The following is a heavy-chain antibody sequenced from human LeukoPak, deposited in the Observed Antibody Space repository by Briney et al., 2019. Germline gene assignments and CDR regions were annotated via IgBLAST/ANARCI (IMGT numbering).Heavy chain of an antibody. Sequence: GGSLRLSCAASGFTFSSYWMHWVRQAPGKGLVWVSRINSDGSSTGYADSVKGRFTISRDNAKNTLYLQMNSLRAEDTAVYYCASLTYYYDSSGYYLFDYWGQGTLVTVSS. CDR2: INSDGSST. J-gene: IGHJ4*02. CDR3: ASLTYYYDSSGYYLFDY. D-gene: IGHD3-22*01. CDR1: GFTFSSYW. V-gene: IGHV3-74*01.